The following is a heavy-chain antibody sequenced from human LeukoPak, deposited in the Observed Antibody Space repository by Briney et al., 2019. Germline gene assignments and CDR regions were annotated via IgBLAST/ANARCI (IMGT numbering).Heavy chain of an antibody. J-gene: IGHJ2*01. CDR2: IYSSGVST. V-gene: IGHV3-66*01. CDR1: GFTASSNY. D-gene: IGHD4-23*01. Sequence: GGSLRLSCAASGFTASSNYMSWVRQAPGKGLEWVSVIYSSGVSTYYADSVKGRFTISRDKSKNTLYLQMNGLRAEDTAVYYCARDYYGGNSEVISWHFDLWGRGTLVSVSS. CDR3: ARDYYGGNSEVISWHFDL.